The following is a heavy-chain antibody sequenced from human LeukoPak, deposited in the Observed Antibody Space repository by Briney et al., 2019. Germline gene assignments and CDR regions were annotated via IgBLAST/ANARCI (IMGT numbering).Heavy chain of an antibody. J-gene: IGHJ4*02. Sequence: TGGSLRLSCAAYGFTFGNYAMTWVRQAPGKGLEWVSGISATGGRTYYADSVKGRFTIYRDNSKLTLYLQMNSRRAEDTGVYYCARGIQGGWLQRACEYWGQGTRVIVS. CDR1: GFTFGNYA. D-gene: IGHD5-24*01. CDR3: ARGIQGGWLQRACEY. CDR2: ISATGGRT. V-gene: IGHV3-23*01.